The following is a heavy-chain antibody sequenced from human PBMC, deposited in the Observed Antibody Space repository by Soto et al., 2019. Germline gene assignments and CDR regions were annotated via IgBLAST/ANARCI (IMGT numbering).Heavy chain of an antibody. D-gene: IGHD3-16*01. Sequence: SETLSLTCTVSGGYISSYYWSWIRQPPGKGLEWIGYIYYSGSTNYNPSLKSRVTISVDTSKNQFSLKLSSVTAADTAVYYCARDNGYGGAVDCWGQGTLVTVSS. V-gene: IGHV4-59*01. J-gene: IGHJ4*02. CDR1: GGYISSYY. CDR3: ARDNGYGGAVDC. CDR2: IYYSGST.